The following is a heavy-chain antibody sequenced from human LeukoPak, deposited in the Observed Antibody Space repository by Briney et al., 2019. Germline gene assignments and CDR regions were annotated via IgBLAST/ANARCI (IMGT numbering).Heavy chain of an antibody. CDR2: IYYSGST. V-gene: IGHV4-59*01. CDR3: ARAGLSGSSWYSPHNWFDP. J-gene: IGHJ5*02. Sequence: SETLSLTCTVSGGSISSYYWSWIRQPPGKGLEWIGYIYYSGSTNYNPSLKSRVTISVDTSKNQFSLKLSSVTAADTAVYYCARAGLSGSSWYSPHNWFDPWGQGTLVTVSS. D-gene: IGHD6-13*01. CDR1: GGSISSYY.